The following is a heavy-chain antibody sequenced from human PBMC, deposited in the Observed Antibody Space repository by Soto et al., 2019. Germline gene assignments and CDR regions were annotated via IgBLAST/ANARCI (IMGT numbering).Heavy chain of an antibody. D-gene: IGHD3-3*01. V-gene: IGHV3-30*18. Sequence: QVQLVESGGGVVQPGTSLRLSCVASGFTLSNYGMHWVRQAPGKGLEWVAMISYNGNSKYYIDSVKGRFTISRDNSKNTLYLQMTSLRVEDTAVYHCAKDLYDKEWYNYFDPWGQGTPVTVSS. CDR3: AKDLYDKEWYNYFDP. J-gene: IGHJ5*02. CDR2: ISYNGNSK. CDR1: GFTLSNYG.